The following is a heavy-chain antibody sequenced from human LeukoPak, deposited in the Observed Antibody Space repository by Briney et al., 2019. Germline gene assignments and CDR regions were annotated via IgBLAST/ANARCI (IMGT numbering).Heavy chain of an antibody. CDR3: ARVVWFGEFAIGWFDP. D-gene: IGHD3-10*01. CDR1: GGTFSSYA. CDR2: IIPIFGTA. Sequence: SVKVSCKASGGTFSSYAISWVRQAPGQGLEWMGGIIPIFGTANYAQKFQGRVTITTDESTSTAYMELSSLRSEDTAVYYCARVVWFGEFAIGWFDPWGQGTLVTVSS. J-gene: IGHJ5*02. V-gene: IGHV1-69*05.